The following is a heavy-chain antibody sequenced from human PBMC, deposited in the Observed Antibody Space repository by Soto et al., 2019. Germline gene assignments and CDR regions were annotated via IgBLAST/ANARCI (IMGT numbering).Heavy chain of an antibody. CDR2: ISSSSSTI. Sequence: PGGSLRLSCAASGFTFSSYSMNWVRQAPGKGLEWVSYISSSSSTIYYADSVKGRFTISRDNAKNSLYLQMNSLRDEDTAVYYCARELPVEYYYGSGEYYGMDVWGQGTTVTVSS. CDR1: GFTFSSYS. J-gene: IGHJ6*02. D-gene: IGHD3-10*01. CDR3: ARELPVEYYYGSGEYYGMDV. V-gene: IGHV3-48*02.